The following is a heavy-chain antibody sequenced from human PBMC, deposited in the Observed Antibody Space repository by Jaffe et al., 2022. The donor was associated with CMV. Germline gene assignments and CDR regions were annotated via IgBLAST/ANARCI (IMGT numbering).Heavy chain of an antibody. J-gene: IGHJ2*01. CDR1: GVTFDNYG. CDR3: ARDPEQRQGYFHL. Sequence: QVQLVESGGDVVQPGRSLRLSCAVSGVTFDNYGMHWVRQAPGKGLEWVASTWPDGRDQYYGGSVRGRFIISRDNSKNTLYLQMSSLRVEDTGMYFCARDPEQRQGYFHLWGRGTLVTVSS. CDR2: TWPDGRDQ. V-gene: IGHV3-33*01. D-gene: IGHD6-25*01.